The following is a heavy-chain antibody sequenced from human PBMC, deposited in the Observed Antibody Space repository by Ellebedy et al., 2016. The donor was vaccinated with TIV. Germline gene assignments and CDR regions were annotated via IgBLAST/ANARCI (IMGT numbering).Heavy chain of an antibody. Sequence: GGSLRLXCAASGFTFSISGMTWVRQRPGKGLEWVATVSRGREAYFADPFKGRFFISRDNDLNSVYLQLNSLSVKDTAVYYCTRDGSEWSRDYWGQGTLVTVSS. CDR2: VSRGREA. CDR3: TRDGSEWSRDY. D-gene: IGHD3-3*01. J-gene: IGHJ4*02. V-gene: IGHV3-21*06. CDR1: GFTFSISG.